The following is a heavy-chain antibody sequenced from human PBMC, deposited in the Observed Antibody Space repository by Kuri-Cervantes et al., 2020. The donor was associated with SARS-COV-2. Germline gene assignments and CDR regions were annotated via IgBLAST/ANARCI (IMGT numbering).Heavy chain of an antibody. CDR1: GFTFSSYG. J-gene: IGHJ4*02. Sequence: GESLKISCAASGFTFSSYGMHWVRQAPGKGLEWVAVISYDGSNKYYADSVKGRFTISRDNSKNTLYLQTNSLRAEDTAVYYCAKGYYDSSGYRTLDYWGQGTLVTVSS. V-gene: IGHV3-30*18. D-gene: IGHD3-22*01. CDR2: ISYDGSNK. CDR3: AKGYYDSSGYRTLDY.